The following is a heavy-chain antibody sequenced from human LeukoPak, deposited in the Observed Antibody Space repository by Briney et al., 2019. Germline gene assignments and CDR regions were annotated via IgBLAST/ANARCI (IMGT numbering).Heavy chain of an antibody. J-gene: IGHJ5*02. D-gene: IGHD4-11*01. CDR1: GYSCTSYW. V-gene: IGHV5-51*01. CDR3: ASPTSEGA. CDR2: IYPGDSDT. Sequence: GEPRQISCKGSGYSCTSYWIGGGRQMPGKGLEWVGIIYPGDSDTRYRPSFQGQVTISADKSISTAYLQWSSLKASDTAMHYCASPTSEGAWGQGTLVSVSS.